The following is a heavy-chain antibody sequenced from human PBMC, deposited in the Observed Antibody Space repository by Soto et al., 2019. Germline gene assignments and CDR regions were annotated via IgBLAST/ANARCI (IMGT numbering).Heavy chain of an antibody. CDR1: GFTFSSYW. CDR2: INSDGSST. J-gene: IGHJ3*02. Sequence: GGSLRLSCAASGFTFSSYWMHWVRQAPGKGLVWVSRINSDGSSTSYADSVKGRFTISRDNAKNTLYLQMNSLRAEDSALYYCARVATCGDYAFDIWGQGTMVTVSS. D-gene: IGHD4-17*01. CDR3: ARVATCGDYAFDI. V-gene: IGHV3-74*01.